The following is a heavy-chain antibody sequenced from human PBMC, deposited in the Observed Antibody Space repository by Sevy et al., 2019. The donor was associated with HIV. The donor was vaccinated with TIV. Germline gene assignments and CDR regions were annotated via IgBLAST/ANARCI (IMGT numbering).Heavy chain of an antibody. CDR1: GFTFGEYA. Sequence: GGSLRLSCTASGFTFGEYAMSWFRQAPGKGLEWVGFIRSKTYGGTTEYAASVKGRFTISRDDSKSIAYLQMNSLKTEDTAMYYCSREGSEGSVALSDAFDIWGQGTMVTVSS. CDR3: SREGSEGSVALSDAFDI. J-gene: IGHJ3*02. D-gene: IGHD6-19*01. CDR2: IRSKTYGGTT. V-gene: IGHV3-49*03.